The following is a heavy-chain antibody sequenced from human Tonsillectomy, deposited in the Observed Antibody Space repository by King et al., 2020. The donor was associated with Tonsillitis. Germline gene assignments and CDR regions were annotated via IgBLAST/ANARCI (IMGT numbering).Heavy chain of an antibody. CDR3: AGAPYYDFWSGYLDV. V-gene: IGHV4-59*08. CDR2: IFDSGGS. D-gene: IGHD3-3*01. J-gene: IGHJ6*04. Sequence: QLQESGPGLVKPSETLSLTCSVSGGSISNYYWNWIRQPPGKGLEWIGYIFDSGGSDYNPSLKSRVTISVDTSQKPFSLKLSSVSAADTAVYYCAGAPYYDFWSGYLDVWGKGTTVTVSS. CDR1: GGSISNYY.